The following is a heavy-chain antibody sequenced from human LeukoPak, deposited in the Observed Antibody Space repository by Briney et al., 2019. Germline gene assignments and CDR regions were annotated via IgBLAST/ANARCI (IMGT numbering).Heavy chain of an antibody. D-gene: IGHD6-13*01. Sequence: GGSLRLSCAASGFTFSSYSMNWVRQAPGKGLEWVSSISSSSSYIYYADSVKGRFTISRDNAKNSLYLQMNSLRAEDTAEYYCASYWQQLEIDYWGQGTLVTVSS. CDR3: ASYWQQLEIDY. V-gene: IGHV3-21*01. J-gene: IGHJ4*02. CDR2: ISSSSSYI. CDR1: GFTFSSYS.